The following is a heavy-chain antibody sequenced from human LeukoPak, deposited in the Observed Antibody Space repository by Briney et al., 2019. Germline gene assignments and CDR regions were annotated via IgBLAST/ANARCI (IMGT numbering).Heavy chain of an antibody. V-gene: IGHV4-39*07. Sequence: SETLSLTCTVSGGSISSGTYYWGWIRQPPGKGLEWIGSIFYSGSTFYNPSLKSRVTISEDTSKNQFSLKLSSVTAADTAVYHCARAKADSSSWYFDYWGQGTLVTVSS. CDR1: GGSISSGTYY. J-gene: IGHJ4*02. D-gene: IGHD6-13*01. CDR2: IFYSGST. CDR3: ARAKADSSSWYFDY.